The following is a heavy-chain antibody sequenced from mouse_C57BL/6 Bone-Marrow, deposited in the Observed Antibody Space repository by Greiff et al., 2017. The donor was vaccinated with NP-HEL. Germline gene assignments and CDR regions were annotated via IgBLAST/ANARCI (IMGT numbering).Heavy chain of an antibody. CDR2: ISNGGGST. V-gene: IGHV5-12*01. D-gene: IGHD2-1*01. J-gene: IGHJ2*01. Sequence: EVQLQESGGGLVQPGGSLKLSCAASGFTFSDYYMYWVRQTPEKRLEWVAYISNGGGSTYYPDTVKGRFTISRDNAKNTLYLQMSRLKSEDTAMYYCARRGNFLFDYWGQGTTLTVSS. CDR1: GFTFSDYY. CDR3: ARRGNFLFDY.